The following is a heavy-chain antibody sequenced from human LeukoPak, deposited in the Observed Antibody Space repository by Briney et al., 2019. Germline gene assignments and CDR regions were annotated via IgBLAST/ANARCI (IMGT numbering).Heavy chain of an antibody. CDR1: GFTFSSYA. CDR2: ISNSDGST. D-gene: IGHD1-14*01. Sequence: GSLRLSCAASGFTFSSYAMSWVRQAPGKGLEWVSTISNSDGSTYYADSVKGRFSISRDNSENTLYLQMNSLRAEDTAVYYCAKATGYLLWGQGTLVTVSS. CDR3: AKATGYLL. V-gene: IGHV3-23*01. J-gene: IGHJ4*02.